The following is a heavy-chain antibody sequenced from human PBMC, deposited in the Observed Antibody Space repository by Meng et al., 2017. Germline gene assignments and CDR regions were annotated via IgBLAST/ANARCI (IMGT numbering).Heavy chain of an antibody. CDR3: AKRSITGTTPNYYYGMDV. D-gene: IGHD1-20*01. CDR2: ISGSGGST. J-gene: IGHJ6*02. Sequence: GGSLRLSCASSGFTFSSYAMSWVPQAPGKGLEWVSAISGSGGSTYYADSVKGRFTISRDNSKNTLYLQMNSLRAEDTAVCYCAKRSITGTTPNYYYGMDVWGQGTTVTVSS. CDR1: GFTFSSYA. V-gene: IGHV3-23*01.